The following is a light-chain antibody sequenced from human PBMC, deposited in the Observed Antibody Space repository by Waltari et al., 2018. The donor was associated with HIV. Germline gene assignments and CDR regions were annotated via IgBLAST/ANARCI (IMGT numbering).Light chain of an antibody. J-gene: IGLJ2*01. Sequence: QAVLTQPASLSASPGASASLTCTLRSGIDVAIYRIYWYQQKPGSPPQSLLGYKSDSDKQQGSGVPSRFSGSKDASANAGILLISGLQSGDEADYYCVIWHNSAWVFGGGTKLTVL. CDR2: YKSDSDK. CDR3: VIWHNSAWV. V-gene: IGLV5-45*01. CDR1: SGIDVAIYR.